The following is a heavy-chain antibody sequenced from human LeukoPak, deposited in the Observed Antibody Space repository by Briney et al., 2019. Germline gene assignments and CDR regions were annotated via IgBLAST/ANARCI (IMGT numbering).Heavy chain of an antibody. J-gene: IGHJ6*03. CDR3: ARLGNSGIYNRYYYMDV. V-gene: IGHV4-59*01. D-gene: IGHD2/OR15-2a*01. CDR2: VSHTGST. Sequence: SETLSLTCTASGGSITNYYWSWIRQPPGKGLEWLAYVSHTGSTDYNPSLRRRLTISVDTSKNQFSLKLSSVTAADTAVYHCARLGNSGIYNRYYYMDVWGKGTTVTVSS. CDR1: GGSITNYY.